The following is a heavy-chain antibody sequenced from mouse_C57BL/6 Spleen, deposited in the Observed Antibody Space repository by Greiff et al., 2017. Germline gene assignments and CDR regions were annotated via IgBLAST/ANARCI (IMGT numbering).Heavy chain of an antibody. J-gene: IGHJ1*03. CDR2: IHPNSGST. CDR1: GYTFTSYW. CDR3: ARSPNNYGSSYWYFDV. Sequence: QVQLQQSGAELVKPGASVKLSCKASGYTFTSYWMHWVKQRPGQGLEWIGMIHPNSGSTNYNEKFKSKATLTVDKSSSTAYMQLSSLTSEDSAVYYCARSPNNYGSSYWYFDVWGTGTTVTVSS. D-gene: IGHD1-1*01. V-gene: IGHV1-64*01.